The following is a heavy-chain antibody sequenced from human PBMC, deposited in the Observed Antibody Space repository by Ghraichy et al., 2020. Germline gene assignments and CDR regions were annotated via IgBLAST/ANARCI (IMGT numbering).Heavy chain of an antibody. CDR1: GFTVSSNY. Sequence: GGSLRLSCAASGFTVSSNYMSWVRQAPGKGLEWVSVIYSGGSTYYADSVKGRFTISRDNSKNTLYLQMNSLRAEDTAVYYCASIPARTYSSSWYFHYWGQGTLVTVSS. D-gene: IGHD6-13*01. V-gene: IGHV3-53*01. CDR2: IYSGGST. CDR3: ASIPARTYSSSWYFHY. J-gene: IGHJ4*02.